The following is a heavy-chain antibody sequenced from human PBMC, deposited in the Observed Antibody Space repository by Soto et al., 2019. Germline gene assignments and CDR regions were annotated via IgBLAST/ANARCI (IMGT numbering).Heavy chain of an antibody. Sequence: QVQLVESGGGVVQPGRSLRLSCAASGFTFSSYGMHWVRQAPGKGLEWVAVIWYDGSNKYYADSVKGRFTISRDNSKNTLYLKMNSLRAEDTAVYYCARGRTAAGSNYYSYMAVWGKGTTVTVSS. CDR2: IWYDGSNK. CDR1: GFTFSSYG. D-gene: IGHD6-13*01. J-gene: IGHJ6*03. V-gene: IGHV3-33*01. CDR3: ARGRTAAGSNYYSYMAV.